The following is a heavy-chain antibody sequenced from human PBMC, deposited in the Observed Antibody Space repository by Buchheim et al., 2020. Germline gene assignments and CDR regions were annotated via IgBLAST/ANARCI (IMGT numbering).Heavy chain of an antibody. Sequence: EVQLVESGGGLVKPGGSLRLSCAASGLTFSYAWMSWVRQAPGKGLEWVGRIKSKSNGGTTDYAAPVKGRFTISRDDSKNKLYLQMNSLRDDDTAVYYCAKGAVGAYYLDYWGQGTL. CDR2: IKSKSNGGTT. CDR1: GLTFSYAW. CDR3: AKGAVGAYYLDY. J-gene: IGHJ4*02. D-gene: IGHD6-19*01. V-gene: IGHV3-15*01.